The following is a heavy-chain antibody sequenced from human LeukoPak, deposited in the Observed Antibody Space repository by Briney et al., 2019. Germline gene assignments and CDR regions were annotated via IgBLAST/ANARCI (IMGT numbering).Heavy chain of an antibody. Sequence: SETLSLTCTVSGGSISSSSYYWGWIRQPPVKGLEWIGSIYYSGSTYYNPSLKSRVTISVDTSKNQFSLKLSSVTAAGTAVYYCAASWWELPGAFDIWGQGTMVTVSS. CDR2: IYYSGST. V-gene: IGHV4-39*01. D-gene: IGHD1-26*01. CDR1: GGSISSSSYY. CDR3: AASWWELPGAFDI. J-gene: IGHJ3*02.